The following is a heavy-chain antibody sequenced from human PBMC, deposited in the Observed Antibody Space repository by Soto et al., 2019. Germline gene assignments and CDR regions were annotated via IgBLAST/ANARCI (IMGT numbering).Heavy chain of an antibody. CDR3: ARDQSGSSYYYYMDV. CDR1: GFTFSSYW. V-gene: IGHV3-74*01. Sequence: GSLRLSCAASGFTFSSYWMHWVRQAPGKGLVWVSRINSDGSSTSYADSVKGRFTISRDNAKNTLYLQMNSLRAEDTAVYYCARDQSGSSYYYYMDVWGKGTTVTVSS. J-gene: IGHJ6*03. D-gene: IGHD3-10*01. CDR2: INSDGSST.